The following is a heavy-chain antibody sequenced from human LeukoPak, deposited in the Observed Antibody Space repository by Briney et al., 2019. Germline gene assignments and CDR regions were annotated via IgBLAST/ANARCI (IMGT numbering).Heavy chain of an antibody. J-gene: IGHJ4*02. Sequence: SETLSLTCALYGGPLSGYYWSWIPDPPGKGLEWIGEINHSGSTNQNPSLKSRVTISVETSKNQFSMKLSCVTAADTAVYYCARSGYSSSWYVHWGEGTLVTVSS. CDR2: INHSGST. CDR3: ARSGYSSSWYVH. D-gene: IGHD6-13*01. V-gene: IGHV4-34*01. CDR1: GGPLSGYY.